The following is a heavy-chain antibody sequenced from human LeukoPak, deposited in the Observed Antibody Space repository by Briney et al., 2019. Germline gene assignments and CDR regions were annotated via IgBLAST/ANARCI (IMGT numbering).Heavy chain of an antibody. V-gene: IGHV3-30*04. CDR2: ISYDGSNK. J-gene: IGHJ4*02. D-gene: IGHD3-22*01. Sequence: PGGSLRLSCAASGFTFSSYAMHWVRQAPGKGLEWVAVISYDGSNKYYADSVKGRFTISRDNSKNTLYLQMNSLRADDTAVYYCARVDYYDSSGLDYWGQGTLVTVSS. CDR3: ARVDYYDSSGLDY. CDR1: GFTFSSYA.